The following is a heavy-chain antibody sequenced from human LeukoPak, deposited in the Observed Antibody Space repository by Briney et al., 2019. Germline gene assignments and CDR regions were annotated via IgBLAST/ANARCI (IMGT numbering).Heavy chain of an antibody. D-gene: IGHD5-18*01. CDR2: ISSSSSYI. Sequence: GGSLRLSCAASGFTFSSYSMNWVRQAPGKGLEWVSSISSSSSYIYYADSVKGRFTISRDNSKNTLDLQMDSLRAEDTAVYYCASPYSYGSPSQGSFDYWGQGTLVTVSS. V-gene: IGHV3-21*01. CDR1: GFTFSSYS. CDR3: ASPYSYGSPSQGSFDY. J-gene: IGHJ4*02.